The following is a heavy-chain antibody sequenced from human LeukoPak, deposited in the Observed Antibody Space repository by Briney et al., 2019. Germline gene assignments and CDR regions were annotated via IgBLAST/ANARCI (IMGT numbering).Heavy chain of an antibody. CDR1: GYTFTSYG. J-gene: IGHJ4*02. CDR3: ARGRGIAAAGSSFDY. CDR2: ISAYNGNT. V-gene: IGHV1-18*04. Sequence: ASVKVPCKASGYTFTSYGISWVRQAPGQGLEWMGWISAYNGNTNYAQKLQGRVTMTTDTSTSTAYMELRSLRSDDTAVYYCARGRGIAAAGSSFDYWGQGTLVTVSS. D-gene: IGHD6-13*01.